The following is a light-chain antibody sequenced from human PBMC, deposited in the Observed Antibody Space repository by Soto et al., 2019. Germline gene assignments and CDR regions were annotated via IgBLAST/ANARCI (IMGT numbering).Light chain of an antibody. J-gene: IGKJ5*01. CDR2: AAS. CDR3: QQLKTILMT. CDR1: QGVSGY. V-gene: IGKV1-9*01. Sequence: ASQGVSGYLAWYQQKPGKAPKLLIYAASALQSGVPSRFSGSGSGTEFTLTISSLQPEDFATYYCQQLKTILMTFGQGTRLEIK.